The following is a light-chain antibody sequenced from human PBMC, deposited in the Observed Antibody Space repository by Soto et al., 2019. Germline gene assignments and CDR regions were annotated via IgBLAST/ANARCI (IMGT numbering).Light chain of an antibody. J-gene: IGKJ2*01. Sequence: DIQMTQSPSSLSASVGDTVTITCRASQHITNDCAWYQQKAGRAPKCMILLASRLQTGVPSRFSSSGSGTEFTLTIITLQPEDFATYYCLHHNGYPPVFGQGTKVEIK. CDR2: LAS. CDR3: LHHNGYPPV. V-gene: IGKV1-17*01. CDR1: QHITND.